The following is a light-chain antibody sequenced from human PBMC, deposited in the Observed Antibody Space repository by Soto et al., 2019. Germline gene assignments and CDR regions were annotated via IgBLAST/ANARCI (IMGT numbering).Light chain of an antibody. V-gene: IGKV2D-29*02. J-gene: IGKJ4*02. CDR2: EVS. CDR3: MQTIRLPLT. Sequence: DIVLTQTPLSLSVTPGQPASISCKSSQTLRHSDGRTYVYWYVQRPGQSPQLLIYEVSNRFSGVPDRFGGYGAGTDFTLEISRVEGEDVGVYYCMQTIRLPLTLGGGTKVDIK. CDR1: QTLRHSDGRTY.